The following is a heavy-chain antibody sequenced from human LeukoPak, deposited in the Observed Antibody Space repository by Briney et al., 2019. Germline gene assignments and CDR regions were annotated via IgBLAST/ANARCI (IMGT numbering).Heavy chain of an antibody. D-gene: IGHD1-20*01. CDR1: GDSMSSSY. J-gene: IGHJ4*02. V-gene: IGHV4-4*09. CDR3: ARLIPGTTGHRINYFDY. Sequence: SETLSLTCTVSGDSMSSSYWNWIRQPPGKGLEWIGYNSAGGSTNYNPSLKSRIIISVDMSKTQFSLKLTSVTAADTAIYYCARLIPGTTGHRINYFDYWGRGTLVTVSS. CDR2: NSAGGST.